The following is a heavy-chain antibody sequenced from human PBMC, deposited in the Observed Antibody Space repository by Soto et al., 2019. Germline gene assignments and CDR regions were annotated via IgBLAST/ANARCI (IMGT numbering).Heavy chain of an antibody. CDR3: AEMVLGAWFDP. CDR2: IYYSGST. J-gene: IGHJ5*02. Sequence: ASETLSLTCTVSGGSISSYYWSWIRQPPRKGLEWLGYIYYSGSTNNNPSPKSRVTISGDASQNRFSLKLSSVTPADMAEHYCAEMVLGAWFDPWGQGSLVSVSS. V-gene: IGHV4-59*01. D-gene: IGHD3-3*02. CDR1: GGSISSYY.